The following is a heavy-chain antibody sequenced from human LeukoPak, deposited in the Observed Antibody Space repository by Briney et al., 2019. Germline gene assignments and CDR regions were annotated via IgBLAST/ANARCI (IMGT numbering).Heavy chain of an antibody. J-gene: IGHJ4*02. Sequence: SETLSLTCTVSGGSISSYYWSWIRQPPGKGLEWIGYIYYSGSTNYNPSLKSRVTISVDTSKNQFSLKLSSVTAADTAVYYCARSREDYGDYYFDYWGQGTLVTVS. D-gene: IGHD4-17*01. CDR2: IYYSGST. V-gene: IGHV4-59*01. CDR3: ARSREDYGDYYFDY. CDR1: GGSISSYY.